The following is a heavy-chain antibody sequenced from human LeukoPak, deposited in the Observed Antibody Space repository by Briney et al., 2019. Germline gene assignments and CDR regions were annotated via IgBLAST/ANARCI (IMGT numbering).Heavy chain of an antibody. V-gene: IGHV4-34*01. J-gene: IGHJ1*01. Sequence: PSETLSLTCAVYGGSFSGYYWSWIRQPPGKGLEWIGEINHSGSTNYNPSLKSRVHISVDTSKNQFSLKLSSVTAADPGVYYCARVSIWFGEFFQHWGQGTLVSVSS. CDR1: GGSFSGYY. CDR3: ARVSIWFGEFFQH. D-gene: IGHD3-10*01. CDR2: INHSGST.